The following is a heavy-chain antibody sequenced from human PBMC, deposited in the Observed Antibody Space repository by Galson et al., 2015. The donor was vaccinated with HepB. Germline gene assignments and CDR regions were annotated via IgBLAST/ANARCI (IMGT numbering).Heavy chain of an antibody. J-gene: IGHJ4*02. V-gene: IGHV3-74*01. D-gene: IGHD3-9*01. CDR3: TRALYFSLEIYYFDY. Sequence: SLRLSCAASGFSFSRSWMHWVRQVPGKGLVWVSRINNDGRSFTYADSVKGRFTISRDNAKNTLYLQMNSLRDEDTAVYYYTRALYFSLEIYYFDYWGQGTLVTVSS. CDR1: GFSFSRSW. CDR2: INNDGRSF.